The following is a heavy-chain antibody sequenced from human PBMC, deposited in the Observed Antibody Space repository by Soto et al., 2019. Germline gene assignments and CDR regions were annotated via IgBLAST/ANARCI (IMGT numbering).Heavy chain of an antibody. CDR1: GVSVTIGSSY. V-gene: IGHV4-39*07. Sequence: SETLSLTCSVSGVSVTIGSSYWGWVRQAPGKGLEWIGDVFFMGNTWYNADLKARLTISVDTSNDQFSLKLNSVTAADTAVYYCARDAGYCNSVSCYPYNMDVWGQGTTVTVSS. J-gene: IGHJ6*02. CDR2: VFFMGNT. D-gene: IGHD2-15*01. CDR3: ARDAGYCNSVSCYPYNMDV.